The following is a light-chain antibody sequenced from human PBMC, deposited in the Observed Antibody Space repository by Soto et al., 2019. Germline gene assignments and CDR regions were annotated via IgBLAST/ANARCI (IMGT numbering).Light chain of an antibody. CDR2: DVT. J-gene: IGLJ3*02. Sequence: QSALTQPRSVSGSPGQSVTISCTGTSSDVGGYNHVSWYQQHPGKAPKLMIYDVTKRPSGVADRFSGSKSGNPASLTISGLQAEDEADYYCCSYAGSYTGVFGGGTKLTVL. CDR1: SSDVGGYNH. CDR3: CSYAGSYTGV. V-gene: IGLV2-11*01.